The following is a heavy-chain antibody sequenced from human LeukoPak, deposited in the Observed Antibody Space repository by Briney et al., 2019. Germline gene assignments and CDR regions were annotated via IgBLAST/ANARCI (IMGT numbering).Heavy chain of an antibody. V-gene: IGHV3-23*01. J-gene: IGHJ6*03. CDR2: ISGSGGST. CDR3: AKAAYNSQYYYYYYYMDV. CDR1: GFTFSSYA. D-gene: IGHD1-20*01. Sequence: GGSLRLSCAASGFTFSSYAMSWVRQAPGKGLEWVSAISGSGGSTYYADSVKGRFTISRDNSKNTLYLQMNSLRAEDTAVYHCAKAAYNSQYYYYYYYMDVWGEGTTVTVSS.